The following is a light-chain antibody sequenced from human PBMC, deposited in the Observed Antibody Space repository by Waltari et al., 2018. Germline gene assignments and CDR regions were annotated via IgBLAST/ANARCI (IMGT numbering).Light chain of an antibody. CDR2: STS. J-gene: IGKJ1*01. Sequence: EIVLTQSPGTLSLSPGAGASLSCRASHSVHTYDLACYQQKPGQAHRLLIYSTSPRATGIPDRFSGSVSGTDFTLTVSRLEPEDFAVYYCQQYSSAFPWTFGQGTNVE. CDR3: QQYSSAFPWT. CDR1: HSVHTYD. V-gene: IGKV3-20*01.